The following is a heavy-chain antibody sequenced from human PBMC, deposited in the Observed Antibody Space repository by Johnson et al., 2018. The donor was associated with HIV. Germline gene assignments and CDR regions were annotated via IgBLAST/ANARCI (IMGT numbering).Heavy chain of an antibody. CDR3: AKDFWPVGARGAFDI. Sequence: QVQLVESGGGLVKPGGSLRLSCAASGFTFSSYAMHWVRQAPAKGLEWVAVISYDGSDKYYAGSVKGRFTISRDNSKNTLYLQMNSLRAEDTAVYYCAKDFWPVGARGAFDIWGQGTMVTVSS. CDR1: GFTFSSYA. D-gene: IGHD1-26*01. CDR2: ISYDGSDK. V-gene: IGHV3-30*04. J-gene: IGHJ3*02.